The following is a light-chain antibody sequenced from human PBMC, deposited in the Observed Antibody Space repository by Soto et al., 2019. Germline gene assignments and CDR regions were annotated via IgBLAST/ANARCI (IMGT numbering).Light chain of an antibody. Sequence: EIVLTQSPGTLSLSPGERATLSCRASQSVSNNYLAWYQQRPGQAPRLLIYGASSRATGIPDRFSGSGSVTDFALTISRLEPEDFAVYYCQQYGSSPRLTFGGGTKVEIK. CDR2: GAS. CDR3: QQYGSSPRLT. V-gene: IGKV3-20*01. CDR1: QSVSNNY. J-gene: IGKJ4*01.